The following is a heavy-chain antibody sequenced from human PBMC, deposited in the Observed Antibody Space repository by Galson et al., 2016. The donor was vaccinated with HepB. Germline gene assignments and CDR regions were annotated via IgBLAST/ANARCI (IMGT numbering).Heavy chain of an antibody. D-gene: IGHD1-7*01. J-gene: IGHJ6*04. Sequence: SLRLSCAASGFTFSQFAVHWVHQAPGKGLEWVAVISYDGTRKYYTDSVKGRFTVSRDDSKNRLYLQMNTLRPEDTAVYYCARDQKYSGTDFYFAMDVWGKGATVTVSS. CDR3: ARDQKYSGTDFYFAMDV. CDR2: ISYDGTRK. V-gene: IGHV3-30-3*01. CDR1: GFTFSQFA.